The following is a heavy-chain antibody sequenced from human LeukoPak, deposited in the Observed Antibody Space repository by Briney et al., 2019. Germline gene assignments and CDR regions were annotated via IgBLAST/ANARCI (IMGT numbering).Heavy chain of an antibody. CDR3: AKETTPDYGDYDDYYYGMDV. CDR2: IKRKTDGGTT. D-gene: IGHD4-17*01. CDR1: GFTFSDAW. J-gene: IGHJ6*02. Sequence: GGSLRLSCAASGFTFSDAWMTWVRQAPGKGLEWVGRIKRKTDGGTTDYAAPVKGRFIISRDDSKSTLYLQMNSLKTEDTAVYYCAKETTPDYGDYDDYYYGMDVWGQGTTVTVSS. V-gene: IGHV3-15*01.